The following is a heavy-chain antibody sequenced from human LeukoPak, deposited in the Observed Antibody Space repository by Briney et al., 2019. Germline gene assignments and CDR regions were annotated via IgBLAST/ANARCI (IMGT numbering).Heavy chain of an antibody. CDR2: IYYSGST. CDR3: AREPAGPAPLT. V-gene: IGHV4-39*07. D-gene: IGHD4/OR15-4a*01. J-gene: IGHJ4*02. CDR1: GGSISSSSYY. Sequence: SEALSLTCTVSGGSISSSSYYWGWIRQPPGKGLEWIESIYYSGSTYYNPSLKSRVTISVDTSKNQFSLKLSSVTAADTAVYYCAREPAGPAPLTWGQGTLVTVSS.